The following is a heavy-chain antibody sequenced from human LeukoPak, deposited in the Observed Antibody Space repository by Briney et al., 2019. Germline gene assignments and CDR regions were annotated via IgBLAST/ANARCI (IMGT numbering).Heavy chain of an antibody. J-gene: IGHJ6*03. D-gene: IGHD4-23*01. V-gene: IGHV4-39*01. CDR3: ARHHRFGNLPFYMDV. CDR2: IYHSGST. Sequence: ASETLSLTCTVSGGSINSSTSYWGWIRQPPGKGLEWIGEIYHSGSTNYNPSLKSRVTISVDKSKNQFSLKLSSVTAADTAVYYCARHHRFGNLPFYMDVWGKGTTVTVSS. CDR1: GGSINSSTSY.